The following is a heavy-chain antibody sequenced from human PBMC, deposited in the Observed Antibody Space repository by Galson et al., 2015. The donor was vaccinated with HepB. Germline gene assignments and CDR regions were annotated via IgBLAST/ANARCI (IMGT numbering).Heavy chain of an antibody. CDR1: GYTFTSYG. Sequence: SVKVSCKASGYTFTSYGISWVRQAPGQGLEWMGWISAYNGNTNYAQKLQGRVTMTTDTSASTAYMELRSLRSDDTAVYYCARPTKKENGIAVAGGVYYFDYWGQGTLVTVSS. D-gene: IGHD6-19*01. CDR2: ISAYNGNT. V-gene: IGHV1-18*01. J-gene: IGHJ4*02. CDR3: ARPTKKENGIAVAGGVYYFDY.